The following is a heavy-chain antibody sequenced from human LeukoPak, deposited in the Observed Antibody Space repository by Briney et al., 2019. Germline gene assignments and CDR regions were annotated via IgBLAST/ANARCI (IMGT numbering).Heavy chain of an antibody. V-gene: IGHV3-53*01. CDR2: IYSAGST. D-gene: IGHD2-8*01. CDR1: GFTVSSTY. J-gene: IGHJ4*02. Sequence: GGSLRLSCAASGFTVSSTYMSWVRQAPGKGLEWVSIIYSAGSTYYADSVKGRFTISRDNSKNTLYLQMNSLRAGDTAVYYCAKGHCTNGICWLDWGQGTLVSVSS. CDR3: AKGHCTNGICWLD.